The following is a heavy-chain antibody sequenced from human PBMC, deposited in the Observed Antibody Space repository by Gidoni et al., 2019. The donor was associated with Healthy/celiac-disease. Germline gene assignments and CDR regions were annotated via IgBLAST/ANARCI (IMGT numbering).Heavy chain of an antibody. CDR3: ARIPRFDP. CDR1: GGSFGGYY. CDR2: INHSGST. J-gene: IGHJ5*02. V-gene: IGHV4-34*01. Sequence: QVQLQQWGAGLLKPSETLSLTCAVYGGSFGGYYWSWIRQPPGKGLEWIGEINHSGSTNYNPSLKSRVTISVDTSKNQFSLKLSSVTAADTAVYYCARIPRFDPWGQGTLVTVSS. D-gene: IGHD2-21*01.